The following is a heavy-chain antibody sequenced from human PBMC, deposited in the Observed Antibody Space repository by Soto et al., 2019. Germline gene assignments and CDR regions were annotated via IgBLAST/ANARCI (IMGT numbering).Heavy chain of an antibody. CDR1: GYTFTGSY. CDR3: AGGGYSSSSPSDY. J-gene: IGHJ4*02. Sequence: ASVKVSCKASGYTFTGSYMHWVRQAPGQGLEWMGWVNPNTGGTNYAQKFQGRVTMTRDTSISTAYMELSRLSSDDTAVFYCAGGGYSSSSPSDYWGQGTLVTVSS. CDR2: VNPNTGGT. D-gene: IGHD6-6*01. V-gene: IGHV1-2*02.